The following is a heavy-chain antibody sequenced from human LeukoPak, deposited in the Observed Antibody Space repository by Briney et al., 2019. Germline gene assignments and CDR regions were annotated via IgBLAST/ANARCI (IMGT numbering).Heavy chain of an antibody. CDR3: ATAMAPVGDSTSTMGYYYYYYMDV. V-gene: IGHV1-69*02. CDR1: GGTFSSYT. J-gene: IGHJ6*03. D-gene: IGHD5-18*01. Sequence: SVKVSCKASGGTFSSYTISWVRQAPGQGLEWMGRIIPILGIANYAQKFQGRVTITADKSTSTAYMELSSLRCEDTAVYYCATAMAPVGDSTSTMGYYYYYYMDVWGKGTTVTVSS. CDR2: IIPILGIA.